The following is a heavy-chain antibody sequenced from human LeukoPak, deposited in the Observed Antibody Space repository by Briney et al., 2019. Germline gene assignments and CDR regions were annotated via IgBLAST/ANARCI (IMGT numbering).Heavy chain of an antibody. CDR2: INPNSGGT. CDR3: ARGLRELRPGSYYYYYYMDV. J-gene: IGHJ6*03. Sequence: ALVKVSCKASGYTFTGYYMHWVRQAPGQGLEWMGWINPNSGGTNYAQKFQGRVTMTRDTSISTAYMELSRLRSDDTAVYYCARGLRELRPGSYYYYYYMDVWGKGTTVTVYS. V-gene: IGHV1-2*02. CDR1: GYTFTGYY. D-gene: IGHD3-16*01.